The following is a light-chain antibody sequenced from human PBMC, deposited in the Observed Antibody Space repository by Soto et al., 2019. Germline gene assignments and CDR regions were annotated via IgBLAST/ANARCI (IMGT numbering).Light chain of an antibody. CDR2: GAS. J-gene: IGKJ2*01. CDR1: QSVSSN. V-gene: IGKV3-15*01. Sequence: EIVMTQSPATLSVSPGERATLSCRASQSVSSNLAWYQQKPGQAPRLLIYGASTRATGIPARFSGSGSGTEFPLPISSPQSEDFAVYYCQQYNNWPPMYTFGQGTKLEIK. CDR3: QQYNNWPPMYT.